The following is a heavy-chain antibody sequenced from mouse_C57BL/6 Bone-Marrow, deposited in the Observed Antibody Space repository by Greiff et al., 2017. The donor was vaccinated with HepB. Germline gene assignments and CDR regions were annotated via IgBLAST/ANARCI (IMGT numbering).Heavy chain of an antibody. CDR3: ARSHGYYVSFAY. V-gene: IGHV1-64*01. J-gene: IGHJ3*01. CDR1: GYTFTSYW. Sequence: QVQLQQPGAELVKPGASVKLSCKASGYTFTSYWMHWVKQRPGQGLEWIGMIHPNSGSTNYNEKFKSKATLTVDKSSSTAYMQLSSLTSEDSAVYYCARSHGYYVSFAYWGQGTLVTVSA. D-gene: IGHD2-3*01. CDR2: IHPNSGST.